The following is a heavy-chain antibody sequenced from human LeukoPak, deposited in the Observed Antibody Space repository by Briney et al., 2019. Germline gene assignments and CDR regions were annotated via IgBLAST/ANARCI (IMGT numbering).Heavy chain of an antibody. CDR2: ISSSDGGS. J-gene: IGHJ4*02. CDR3: AKCMSESGVCLNFDH. D-gene: IGHD2-8*02. V-gene: IGHV3-23*01. Sequence: PGGSLRLSCEASGFAFSTYAMSWVRQAPGKGLQWVSGISSSDGGSYYTGSVEGRFAISRDNSKNTVYLQMNNLRAEGTAVYYCAKCMSESGVCLNFDHWGQGTLVAVSS. CDR1: GFAFSTYA.